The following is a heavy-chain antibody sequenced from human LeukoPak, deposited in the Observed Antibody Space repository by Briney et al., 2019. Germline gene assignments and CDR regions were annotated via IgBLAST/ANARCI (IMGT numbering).Heavy chain of an antibody. CDR3: ARDLYDILTGYYEPHAFDI. J-gene: IGHJ3*02. CDR1: GGSISSYY. V-gene: IGHV4-4*07. CDR2: IYTSGST. D-gene: IGHD3-9*01. Sequence: SETLSLTCTVSGGSISSYYWSWIRQPAGKGLEWIGRIYTSGSTNYNPSLKSRVTISVDRSKNQFSLKLSSVTAADTAVYYCARDLYDILTGYYEPHAFDIWGQGTMVTVSS.